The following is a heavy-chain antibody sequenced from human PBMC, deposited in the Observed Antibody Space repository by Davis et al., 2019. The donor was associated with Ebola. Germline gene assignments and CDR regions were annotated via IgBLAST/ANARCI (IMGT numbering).Heavy chain of an antibody. Sequence: GGSLRLSCETSGFIFTKYGMHWVRQAPGKGLEWVAVIWYDGSNKYYADSVKGRFTISRDNSKNTLYLQMNSLRAEDTAVYYCAREIQWELIYYYYGMDVWGKGTTVTVSS. CDR3: AREIQWELIYYYYGMDV. CDR2: IWYDGSNK. CDR1: GFIFTKYG. J-gene: IGHJ6*04. D-gene: IGHD1-26*01. V-gene: IGHV3-33*01.